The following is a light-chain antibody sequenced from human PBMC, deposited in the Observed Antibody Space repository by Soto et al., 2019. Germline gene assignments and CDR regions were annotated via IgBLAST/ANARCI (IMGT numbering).Light chain of an antibody. CDR2: SNN. CDR3: AAWDDSLNVPYV. J-gene: IGLJ1*01. Sequence: QSVLTQPPSASGTPGQRVTISCSGSSSNIGSNTVNWYQQLPGTAPKLLIYSNNQRPSGVPDRFSGSKSGTSASLAISGLQSEDEADYYCAAWDDSLNVPYVFGTGTKGTVL. CDR1: SSNIGSNT. V-gene: IGLV1-44*01.